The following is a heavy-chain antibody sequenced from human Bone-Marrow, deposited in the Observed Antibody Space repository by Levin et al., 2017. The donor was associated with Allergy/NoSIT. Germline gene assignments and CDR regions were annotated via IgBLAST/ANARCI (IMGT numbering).Heavy chain of an antibody. J-gene: IGHJ3*02. Sequence: GESLKISCKASGYAFVTHLISWVRQAPGQSLEWMGWISPHNGDTNYAQKLQGRVIMTTDTPTKTAYMELRSLTSDDTAVYYCARDTGVGVFEIWGQGTTVIVSS. V-gene: IGHV1-18*01. CDR1: GYAFVTHL. D-gene: IGHD2-8*02. CDR2: ISPHNGDT. CDR3: ARDTGVGVFEI.